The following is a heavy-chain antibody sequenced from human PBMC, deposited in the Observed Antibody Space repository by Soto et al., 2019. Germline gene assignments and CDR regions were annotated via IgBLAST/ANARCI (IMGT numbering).Heavy chain of an antibody. Sequence: VQLVESGGGLAQPGGSLRLSCGGSGFNFSGYAMNWVRQAPGKGLEWVSYISSRSSGIHYADSVKGRFTISRDNGKMSLYLQMNSLRDEDTGIYYCARGVLDYWGQGDLVTVSS. V-gene: IGHV3-48*02. J-gene: IGHJ4*02. CDR3: ARGVLDY. CDR2: ISSRSSGI. D-gene: IGHD2-8*02. CDR1: GFNFSGYA.